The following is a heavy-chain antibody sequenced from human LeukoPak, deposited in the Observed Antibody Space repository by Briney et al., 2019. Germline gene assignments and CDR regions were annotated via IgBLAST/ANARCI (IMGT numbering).Heavy chain of an antibody. D-gene: IGHD6-13*01. Sequence: PSETLSLTCAVYGGSFSGYYWSWIRQPPGKGLEWIGEINHSESTNYNPSLKSRVTISVDTSKNQFSLKLSSVTAADTAVYYCARRASSRPFYYYYYMDVWGKGTTVTISS. J-gene: IGHJ6*03. V-gene: IGHV4-34*01. CDR1: GGSFSGYY. CDR2: INHSEST. CDR3: ARRASSRPFYYYYYMDV.